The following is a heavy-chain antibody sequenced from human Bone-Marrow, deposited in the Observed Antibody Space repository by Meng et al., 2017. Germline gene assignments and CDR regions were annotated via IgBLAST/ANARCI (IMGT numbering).Heavy chain of an antibody. CDR1: GFTFSAYA. D-gene: IGHD6-13*01. CDR2: ISSSGSTI. J-gene: IGHJ5*02. CDR3: ARSGYSSGWYIGYWFDP. Sequence: GESLKISCTASGFTFSAYAMSWVRQTPGKGLEWVSYISSSGSTIYYADSVKGRFTISRDNAKNSLYLQMNSLRAEDTAVYYCARSGYSSGWYIGYWFDPWGQGTLVTVSS. V-gene: IGHV3-48*03.